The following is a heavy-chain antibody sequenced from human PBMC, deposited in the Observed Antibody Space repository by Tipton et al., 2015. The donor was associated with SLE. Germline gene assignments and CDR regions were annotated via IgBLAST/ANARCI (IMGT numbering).Heavy chain of an antibody. Sequence: TLSLTCTVSGGSVSSASYYWSWIRQPAGKGLEWIGRFYTSGSTKYNPSLKSRVTISEGTSKNQLSLKLSSVTAADTAVYYCAMAARPYYYMDVWGKGTTVTVSS. CDR3: AMAARPYYYMDV. V-gene: IGHV4-61*02. J-gene: IGHJ6*03. D-gene: IGHD6-6*01. CDR1: GGSVSSASYY. CDR2: FYTSGST.